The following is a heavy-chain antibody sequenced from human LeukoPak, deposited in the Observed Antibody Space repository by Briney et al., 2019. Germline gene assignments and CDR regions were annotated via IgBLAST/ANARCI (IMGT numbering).Heavy chain of an antibody. Sequence: PSETLSLTCTVSGGSISSYYWVWIRQPPAKGLEWIGYIYYSGSTNYNPSLKSRVTISVDTSKNQFSLKLSSVTAADTAVYYCARTRSTVVKYFDLWGRGTLVTVSS. D-gene: IGHD4-23*01. J-gene: IGHJ2*01. CDR1: GGSISSYY. CDR2: IYYSGST. CDR3: ARTRSTVVKYFDL. V-gene: IGHV4-59*01.